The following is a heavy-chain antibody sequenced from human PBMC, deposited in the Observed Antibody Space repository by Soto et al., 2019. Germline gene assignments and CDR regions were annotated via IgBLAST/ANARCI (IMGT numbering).Heavy chain of an antibody. J-gene: IGHJ6*03. V-gene: IGHV3-9*01. CDR1: GFTFDDYA. CDR3: AKGSGPPLAYYYMDV. D-gene: IGHD5-12*01. Sequence: PGGSLRLSCAASGFTFDDYAMHWVRQAPGKGLEWVSGISWNSGSIGYADSVKGRFTISRGNAKNSLYLQMNSPRAEDTALYYCAKGSGPPLAYYYMDVWGKGTTVTVSS. CDR2: ISWNSGSI.